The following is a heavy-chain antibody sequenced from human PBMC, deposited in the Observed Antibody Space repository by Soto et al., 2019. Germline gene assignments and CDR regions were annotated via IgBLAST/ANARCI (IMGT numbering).Heavy chain of an antibody. CDR2: ISGSGGST. Sequence: EMQLLESGRVLVQPGGSLRLSCAASGFTFSSYAMSWVRQAPGKGLVWVSAISGSGGSTYYADSVKGRFTISRDNSKNTLYLQMNSLRAEDTAVYYCAKLSRGWEPKGLFNCWGQGTLVTVTS. CDR3: AKLSRGWEPKGLFNC. J-gene: IGHJ4*02. D-gene: IGHD1-26*01. V-gene: IGHV3-23*01. CDR1: GFTFSSYA.